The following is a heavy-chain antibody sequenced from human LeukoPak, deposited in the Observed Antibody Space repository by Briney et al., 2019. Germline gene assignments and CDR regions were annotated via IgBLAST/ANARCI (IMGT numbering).Heavy chain of an antibody. Sequence: PGGSLRLSCAASGFTFSSYEMNWVRQAPGKGLEWVSYISSSGSTIYYADSVKGRFTISRDNAKNTLYLQMNSLRAEDTAVYYCARGLGDRNHDAFDIWGQGTMVTVSS. CDR3: ARGLGDRNHDAFDI. V-gene: IGHV3-48*03. CDR1: GFTFSSYE. J-gene: IGHJ3*02. CDR2: ISSSGSTI. D-gene: IGHD1-14*01.